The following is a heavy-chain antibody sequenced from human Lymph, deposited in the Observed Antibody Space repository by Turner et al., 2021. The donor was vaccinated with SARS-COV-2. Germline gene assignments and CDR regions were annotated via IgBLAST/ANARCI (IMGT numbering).Heavy chain of an antibody. CDR2: INPNSGGT. CDR3: ARDVERYNDFWSGYSGGYGLDV. V-gene: IGHV1-2*02. J-gene: IGHJ6*02. Sequence: HVHLVQSGAEVKKPGASVKDSCKASGYTFTGYYMHWVRQAPGQGLEWMGWINPNSGGTNYAQKFQGRVTMTRDTSISTAYMELSRLRSDDTAVYYCARDVERYNDFWSGYSGGYGLDVWGQGTTVTVSS. CDR1: GYTFTGYY. D-gene: IGHD3-3*01.